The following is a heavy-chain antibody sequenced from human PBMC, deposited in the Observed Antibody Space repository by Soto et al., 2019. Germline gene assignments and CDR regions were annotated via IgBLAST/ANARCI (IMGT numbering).Heavy chain of an antibody. V-gene: IGHV5-51*01. CDR3: ARYSSSWYNYYYYGMDV. J-gene: IGHJ6*02. D-gene: IGHD6-13*01. Sequence: PGESLQMSCKGSGYRFTSYWIGWVRQKKGKGLEWMGIIYPGDSDTRYSPSFQGQVTISADKSISTAYLQWSSLKASDTAMYYCARYSSSWYNYYYYGMDVWGQGTTVTVSS. CDR2: IYPGDSDT. CDR1: GYRFTSYW.